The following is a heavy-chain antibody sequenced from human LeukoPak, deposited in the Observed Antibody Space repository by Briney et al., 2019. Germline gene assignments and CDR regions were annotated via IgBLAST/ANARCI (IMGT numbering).Heavy chain of an antibody. D-gene: IGHD3-10*01. Sequence: GGSLRLSCAASGFTFSSYAMSWVRQAPGKGLEWVSAISGSGGSTYYADSVKGRFTISRDNSKNTLYLQMNSLRAADTAVYYCAKDRGGYYYGSGSYYIAYYFDYWGQGTLVTVSS. CDR3: AKDRGGYYYGSGSYYIAYYFDY. V-gene: IGHV3-23*01. CDR1: GFTFSSYA. J-gene: IGHJ4*02. CDR2: ISGSGGST.